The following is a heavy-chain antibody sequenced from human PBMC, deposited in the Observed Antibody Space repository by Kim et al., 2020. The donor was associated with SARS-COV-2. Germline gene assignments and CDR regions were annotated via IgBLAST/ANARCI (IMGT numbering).Heavy chain of an antibody. CDR1: GFTFSSYG. J-gene: IGHJ4*02. V-gene: IGHV3-33*01. CDR3: ARAPEQQLEYFDY. CDR2: ISYDGSNK. D-gene: IGHD6-13*01. Sequence: GGSLRLSCAASGFTFSSYGMHWVRQAPGKGLEWVAVISYDGSNKYYADSVKGRFTISRDNSKNTLYLQMNSLRAEDTAVYYCARAPEQQLEYFDYWVQCNLFTVSS.